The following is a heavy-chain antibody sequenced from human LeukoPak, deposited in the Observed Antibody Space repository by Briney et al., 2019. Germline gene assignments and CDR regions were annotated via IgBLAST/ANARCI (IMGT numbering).Heavy chain of an antibody. Sequence: GGSLRLSCAVSGLTFSNALHWVRQAPGKGLEGVAVISYDGSNKYYADSVKGRFTISRDNSKNTLYLQMNSLRAEDTAGYYCARGRYYGSGSYSLWGQGTLVTVSS. CDR3: ARGRYYGSGSYSL. CDR2: ISYDGSNK. D-gene: IGHD3-10*01. V-gene: IGHV3-30*19. J-gene: IGHJ4*02. CDR1: GLTFSNA.